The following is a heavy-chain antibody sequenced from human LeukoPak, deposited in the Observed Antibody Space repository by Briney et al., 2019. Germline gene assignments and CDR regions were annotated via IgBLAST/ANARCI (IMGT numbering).Heavy chain of an antibody. V-gene: IGHV3-21*04. D-gene: IGHD3-3*01. CDR1: GFTFSSYS. Sequence: PGGSLRLSCAASGFTFSSYSINWVRQAPGKGLEWVSSISSSSSYIYYADSVKGRFTISRDNAKNSLYLQMNSLRAEDTAVYYCAKDKGWSGSSPSGDYWGRGNMVTVSS. CDR2: ISSSSSYI. CDR3: AKDKGWSGSSPSGDY. J-gene: IGHJ4*02.